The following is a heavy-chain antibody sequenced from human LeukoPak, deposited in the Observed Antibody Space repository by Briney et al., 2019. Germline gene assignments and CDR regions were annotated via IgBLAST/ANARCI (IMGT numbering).Heavy chain of an antibody. D-gene: IGHD2-15*01. CDR1: GYTFTGYY. Sequence: GASVKVSCKASGYTFTGYYMHWVRQAPGQGLEWMGWTNPNSGGTNYAQKFQGRVTMTRDTSISTAYMELSRLRSDDTAVYYCARDADIVVVVAAHGFDYWGQGTLVTVSS. J-gene: IGHJ4*02. CDR2: TNPNSGGT. CDR3: ARDADIVVVVAAHGFDY. V-gene: IGHV1-2*02.